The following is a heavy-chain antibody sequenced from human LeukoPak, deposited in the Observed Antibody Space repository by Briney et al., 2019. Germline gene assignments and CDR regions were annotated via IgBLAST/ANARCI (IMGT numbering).Heavy chain of an antibody. D-gene: IGHD6-19*01. CDR1: GGSIDSHY. V-gene: IGHV4-4*07. CDR2: FFTGGST. CDR3: ARGSGVAVGMDV. Sequence: PSETLSLTCTVSGGSIDSHYWSWNRQSAGKGLEWIGRFFTGGSTYYNPSLESRVTMSVGTSKNQFSLKLRSVTAADTAVYFCARGSGVAVGMDVWGQGTTVIVSS. J-gene: IGHJ6*02.